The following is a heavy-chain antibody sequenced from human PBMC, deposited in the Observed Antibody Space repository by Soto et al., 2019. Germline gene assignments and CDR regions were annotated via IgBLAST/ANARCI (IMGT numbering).Heavy chain of an antibody. J-gene: IGHJ4*02. CDR1: GYTFTDLS. Sequence: ASVNVSCKVSGYTFTDLSMHWVRQAPGKGLEWMGGFDPEDGETIYAQKFQGRVTMTEDTSTDTAYMELGSLRSEDTAGYFWGTVCCDSSGYYYYGGQGTLVTVFS. CDR2: FDPEDGET. D-gene: IGHD3-22*01. V-gene: IGHV1-24*01. CDR3: GTVCCDSSGYYYY.